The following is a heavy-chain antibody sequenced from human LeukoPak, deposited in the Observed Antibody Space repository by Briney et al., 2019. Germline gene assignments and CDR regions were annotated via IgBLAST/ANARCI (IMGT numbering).Heavy chain of an antibody. Sequence: GGSLRLSCAASGFTFSSYGMHWVRQAPGKGLEWVAVISYDGSNKYYADSVKGRFTISRDNSKNTLYLQMNSLRAEDTAVYYCAKMGSVPTGGGGIDYWGQGTLVTVSS. D-gene: IGHD3-16*01. J-gene: IGHJ4*02. CDR3: AKMGSVPTGGGGIDY. CDR1: GFTFSSYG. CDR2: ISYDGSNK. V-gene: IGHV3-30*18.